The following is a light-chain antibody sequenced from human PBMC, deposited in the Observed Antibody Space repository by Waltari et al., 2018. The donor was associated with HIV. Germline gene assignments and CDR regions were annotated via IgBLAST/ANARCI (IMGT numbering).Light chain of an antibody. CDR2: VNSDGSH. CDR1: SEHSTYA. CDR3: QTWGTGIWV. V-gene: IGLV4-69*01. J-gene: IGLJ3*02. Sequence: QLALTQSPSASASLGAPVKPTCTLYSEHSTYAIARHQQQPQKGPRYLMKVNSDGSHNKGAGIPDRFSGSSSGAERYLTISGLQSEDEADYYCQTWGTGIWVFGGGTKLTVL.